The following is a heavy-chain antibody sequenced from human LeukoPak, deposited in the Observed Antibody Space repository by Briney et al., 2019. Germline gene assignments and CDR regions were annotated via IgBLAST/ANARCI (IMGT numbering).Heavy chain of an antibody. D-gene: IGHD3-10*01. V-gene: IGHV1-18*04. CDR2: ISAYNGNT. J-gene: IGHJ5*02. Sequence: GASVKVSCKASGYTFTSYYMHWVRQAPGQGLEWMGWISAYNGNTNYAQNLQGRVTMTTDTSTSTAYMELRSLRSDDTAVYYCARDRYGSGSYNWFDPWGQGTLVTVSS. CDR3: ARDRYGSGSYNWFDP. CDR1: GYTFTSYY.